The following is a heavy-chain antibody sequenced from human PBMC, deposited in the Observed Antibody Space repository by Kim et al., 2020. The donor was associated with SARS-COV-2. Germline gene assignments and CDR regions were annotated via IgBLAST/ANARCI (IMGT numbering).Heavy chain of an antibody. V-gene: IGHV3-66*01. Sequence: GGSLRLSCAASGFTVSSNYMSWVRQAPGKGLEWVSVIYSGGSTYYADSVKGRFTISRDNSKNTLYLQMNSLRAGDTAVYYCAVGYCSSTSCYEGYYYYYGMDVWGQGTTVTVSS. CDR3: AVGYCSSTSCYEGYYYYYGMDV. D-gene: IGHD2-2*01. J-gene: IGHJ6*02. CDR2: IYSGGST. CDR1: GFTVSSNY.